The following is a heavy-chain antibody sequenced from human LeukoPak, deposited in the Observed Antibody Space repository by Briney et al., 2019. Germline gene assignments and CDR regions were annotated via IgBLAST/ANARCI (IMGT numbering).Heavy chain of an antibody. J-gene: IGHJ4*02. CDR2: ISGSNSYI. Sequence: PGGSLRLSCAASGFTFSSYTMHWIRQAPGKGLEWVSSISGSNSYIFYADSVKGRFTVSRDNAKDSLYLQMNSLRAEDTAVYYCARALTTLTYEAYWGQGSLVTVSS. CDR1: GFTFSSYT. V-gene: IGHV3-21*01. CDR3: ARALTTLTYEAY. D-gene: IGHD1-1*01.